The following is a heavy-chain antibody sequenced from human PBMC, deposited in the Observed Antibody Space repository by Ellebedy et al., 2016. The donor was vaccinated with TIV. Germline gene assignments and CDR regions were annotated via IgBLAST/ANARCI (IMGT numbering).Heavy chain of an antibody. Sequence: ASVKVSCKASGYTFTSYFMYWVRQAPGQGLEWMGIINPSGGRTNYAQKFQGRVTMTRDTSTSTVYMELSSLRSEDTAVYYCARGDKYYYESSGYYYTYWGQGTLVTVSS. CDR2: INPSGGRT. CDR3: ARGDKYYYESSGYYYTY. CDR1: GYTFTSYF. D-gene: IGHD3-22*01. V-gene: IGHV1-46*01. J-gene: IGHJ4*02.